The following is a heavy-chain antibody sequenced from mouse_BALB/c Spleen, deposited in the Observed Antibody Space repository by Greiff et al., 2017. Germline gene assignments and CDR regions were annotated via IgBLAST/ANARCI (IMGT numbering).Heavy chain of an antibody. D-gene: IGHD1-1*01. CDR3: AREEVITWFAY. J-gene: IGHJ3*01. CDR1: GYTFTSYW. Sequence: QVQLQQPGAELVKPGAPVKLSCKASGYTFTSYWMNWVKQRPGRGLEWIGRIDPSDSETHYNQKFKDKATLTVDTSSSTAYIQLSSLTSEDSAVYYCAREEVITWFAYWGQGTLVTVSA. V-gene: IGHV1-69*02. CDR2: IDPSDSET.